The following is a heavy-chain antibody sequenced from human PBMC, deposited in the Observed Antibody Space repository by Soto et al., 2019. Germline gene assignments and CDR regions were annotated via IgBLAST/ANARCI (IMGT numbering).Heavy chain of an antibody. CDR2: MNPYSGNT. CDR3: SRGPNGCSGGTCYSDY. CDR1: GYTFTSYD. Sequence: QVQLVQSGAEVKKPGASVKVSCETSGYTFTSYDINWVRQATGQGLEWMGWMNPYSGNTGYAQKFQGSFTMTRNTSISTVYMELSSLRSEDTAVYYCSRGPNGCSGGTCYSDYWGQGTLVTVSS. V-gene: IGHV1-8*01. D-gene: IGHD2-15*01. J-gene: IGHJ4*02.